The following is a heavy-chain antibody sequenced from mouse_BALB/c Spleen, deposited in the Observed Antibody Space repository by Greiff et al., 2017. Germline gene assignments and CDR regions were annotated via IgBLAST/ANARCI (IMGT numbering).Heavy chain of an antibody. D-gene: IGHD2-10*02. V-gene: IGHV5-4*02. CDR1: GFTFSDYY. Sequence: DVHLVESGGGLVKPGGSLKLSCAASGFTFSDYYMYWVRQTPEKRLEWVATISDGGSYTYYPDSVKGRFTISRDNAKNNLYLQMSSLKSEDTAMYYCAREGGYGNYGGYFDYWGQGTTLTVSS. CDR3: AREGGYGNYGGYFDY. J-gene: IGHJ2*01. CDR2: ISDGGSYT.